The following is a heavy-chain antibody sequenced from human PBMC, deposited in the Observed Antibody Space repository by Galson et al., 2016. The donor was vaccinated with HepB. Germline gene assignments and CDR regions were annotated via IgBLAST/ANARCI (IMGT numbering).Heavy chain of an antibody. CDR2: ISYDGSNK. CDR3: AKGGASRELDS. D-gene: IGHD4/OR15-4a*01. J-gene: IGHJ4*02. CDR1: GFTFSTHD. Sequence: SLRLSCAASGFTFSTHDMHWVRQAPGKGLEWMAVISYDGSNKYYGDSVKGRFTISRDNSNNTLYLQMNSLSAENTAVYYCAKGGASRELDSWGQGALVTVSS. V-gene: IGHV3-30*18.